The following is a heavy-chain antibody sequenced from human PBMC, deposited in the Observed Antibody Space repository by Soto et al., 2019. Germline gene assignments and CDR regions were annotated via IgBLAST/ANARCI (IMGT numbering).Heavy chain of an antibody. V-gene: IGHV4-39*01. CDR2: IYYSGST. D-gene: IGHD3-3*01. CDR1: GGSISSSSYY. Sequence: SETLSRTCTVSGGSISSSSYYWGWILQPPGKGLEWIGSIYYSGSTYYNPSLKSRVTISVDTSKNQFSLKLSSVTAADTAVYYCARQRGEYYDFWSGYPSPSYYYYYMDVWGKGTTVTVSS. CDR3: ARQRGEYYDFWSGYPSPSYYYYYMDV. J-gene: IGHJ6*03.